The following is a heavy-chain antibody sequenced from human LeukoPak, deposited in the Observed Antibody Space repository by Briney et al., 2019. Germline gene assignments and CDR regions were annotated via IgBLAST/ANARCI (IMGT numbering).Heavy chain of an antibody. V-gene: IGHV3-13*01. J-gene: IGHJ3*02. Sequence: GGSLRLSCAASGFTFSSYDMHWVRQAAGKGLEWVSVIGIAGDTYYPGSVEGRFTISRENAKNSLYLQMNSLTAGDTAVYYCARAFRVDYDSSGAFDIWGQGTLVTVSS. D-gene: IGHD3-22*01. CDR2: IGIAGDT. CDR1: GFTFSSYD. CDR3: ARAFRVDYDSSGAFDI.